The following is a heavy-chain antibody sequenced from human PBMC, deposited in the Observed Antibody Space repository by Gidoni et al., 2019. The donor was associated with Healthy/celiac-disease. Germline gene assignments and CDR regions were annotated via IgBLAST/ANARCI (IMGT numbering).Heavy chain of an antibody. CDR1: GFTFSDYY. CDR3: ASSEGAASGYYGMDV. V-gene: IGHV3-11*06. Sequence: QVQLVESGGGLVKPGGSLRLSCAASGFTFSDYYMSWIRQAPGKGLEWVSYISSSSSYTNYADSVKGRFTISRDNAKNSLYLQMNSLRAEDTAVYYCASSEGAASGYYGMDVWGQGTTVTVSS. CDR2: ISSSSSYT. D-gene: IGHD1-26*01. J-gene: IGHJ6*02.